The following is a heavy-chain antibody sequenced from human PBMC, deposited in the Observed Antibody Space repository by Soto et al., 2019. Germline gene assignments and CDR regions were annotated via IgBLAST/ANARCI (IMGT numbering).Heavy chain of an antibody. J-gene: IGHJ5*02. CDR3: ARKGVVFGVVIISRSSWFDP. Sequence: SETLSLTCAVYGGSFSGYYWSWIRQPPGKGVEWIGEINHSGSTNYNPSLKRRVTIAVDTSKNQFSLKLSSVTAADTAVYYCARKGVVFGVVIISRSSWFDPWGQGTLVTVSS. CDR1: GGSFSGYY. V-gene: IGHV4-34*01. CDR2: INHSGST. D-gene: IGHD3-3*01.